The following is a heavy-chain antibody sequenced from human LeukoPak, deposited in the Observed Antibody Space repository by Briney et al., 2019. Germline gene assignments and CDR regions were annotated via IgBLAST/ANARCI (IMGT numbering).Heavy chain of an antibody. CDR1: GFTFSSYA. V-gene: IGHV3-23*01. CDR2: ISGSGGST. CDR3: ARQLGYCSAGTCYFDY. J-gene: IGHJ4*02. D-gene: IGHD2-15*01. Sequence: GGSLRLSCAASGFTFSSYAKSWVRQAPGMGLEWVSAISGSGGSTYYADSVKGRFTISRDNSKNTLYLQINSLRAEDTAIYYCARQLGYCSAGTCYFDYWGQGTLVTVSS.